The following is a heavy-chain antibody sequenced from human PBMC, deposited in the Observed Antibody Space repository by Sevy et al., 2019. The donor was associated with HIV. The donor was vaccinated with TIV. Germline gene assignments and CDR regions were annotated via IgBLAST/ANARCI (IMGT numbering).Heavy chain of an antibody. CDR3: ARYFFGGPENYNVVTGSYSGPLDS. J-gene: IGHJ4*02. V-gene: IGHV3-30*04. D-gene: IGHD3-9*01. Sequence: GGSLRLSCAASGFTFRSYAMHWVRQAPGKGLEWVAVTGYDGSKTNYADSVQGRFIASRDNSKSTLYLHMNSLRREDTAVYYCARYFFGGPENYNVVTGSYSGPLDSWGQGALVTVSS. CDR1: GFTFRSYA. CDR2: TGYDGSKT.